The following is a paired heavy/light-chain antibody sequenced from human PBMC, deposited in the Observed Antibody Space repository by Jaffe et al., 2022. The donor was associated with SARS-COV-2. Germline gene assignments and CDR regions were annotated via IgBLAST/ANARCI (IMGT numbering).Light chain of an antibody. Sequence: DIQMTQSPSSLSASVGDRVTITCRASQSITTYLNWYQQKPGKSPRLLIYGASFLQSGVPLRFSGSGSGTAFTLTISSLQPEDFATYFCQQSFITPYTFGPGTNLEIK. CDR3: QQSFITPYT. V-gene: IGKV1-39*01. CDR2: GAS. J-gene: IGKJ2*01. CDR1: QSITTY.
Heavy chain of an antibody. J-gene: IGHJ4*02. D-gene: IGHD1-1*01. CDR3: ARGSVERKFHFDF. V-gene: IGHV4-61*08. CDR2: FSSRGST. CDR1: GGSVSSGDYY. Sequence: QVQLQESGPGLVKPSETLSLTCNVSGGSVSSGDYYWSWIRQPPGKGLEWIGYFSSRGSTSYNPSLMSRVTMSADTSKNQFSLKLTSMSAADTAVFYCARGSVERKFHFDFWGQGILVTVSP.